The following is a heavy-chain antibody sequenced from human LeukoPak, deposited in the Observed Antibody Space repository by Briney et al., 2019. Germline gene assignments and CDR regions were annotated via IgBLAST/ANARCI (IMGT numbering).Heavy chain of an antibody. CDR1: GFTFSSYG. V-gene: IGHV3-33*01. CDR2: IWYDGSNK. J-gene: IGHJ4*02. D-gene: IGHD3-22*01. Sequence: GGSLRLSCAASGFTFSSYGMHWVRQAPGKGLEWVAVIWYDGSNKYYADSVKGRFTISRDNPKNTLYLQMNSLRAEDTAVYYCAGDPYSPTYYYDSSGFFDYWGQGTLVTVSS. CDR3: AGDPYSPTYYYDSSGFFDY.